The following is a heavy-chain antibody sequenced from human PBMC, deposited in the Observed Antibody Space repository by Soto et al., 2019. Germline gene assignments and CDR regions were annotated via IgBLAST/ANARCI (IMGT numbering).Heavy chain of an antibody. CDR1: GGTFSSYA. Sequence: QVQLVQSGAEVKKPGSSVKVSCKASGGTFSSYAISWVRQAPGQGLEWMGGIIPIFGTANYAQKFQGRVTITADESTSTAYMELSSLRSEDTAVYYCAIDFLYDYVDYSPINYYYYGMDVWGQGTTVTVSS. CDR2: IIPIFGTA. J-gene: IGHJ6*02. CDR3: AIDFLYDYVDYSPINYYYYGMDV. D-gene: IGHD4-17*01. V-gene: IGHV1-69*01.